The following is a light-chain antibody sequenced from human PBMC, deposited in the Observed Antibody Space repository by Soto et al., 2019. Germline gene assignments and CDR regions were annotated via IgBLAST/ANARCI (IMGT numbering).Light chain of an antibody. Sequence: EIVLTQSPAPLSLSPGERATLSCRASQSVSSYLAWYQQKPGQAPRLLIYDAANRATGIPARFSGGGSGTDFTLTISSLEPEDFAVYYCQQRSNWPPYTFGQGTKLEIK. CDR1: QSVSSY. CDR3: QQRSNWPPYT. CDR2: DAA. V-gene: IGKV3-11*01. J-gene: IGKJ2*01.